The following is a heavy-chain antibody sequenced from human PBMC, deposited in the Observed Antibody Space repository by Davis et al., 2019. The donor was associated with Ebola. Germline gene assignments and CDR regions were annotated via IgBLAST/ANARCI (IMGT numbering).Heavy chain of an antibody. Sequence: SVKVSCKAAGGTLRTHGMSWVRQAPGQGLEWMGGLIPIFGSPNYAQKFQGRITIIADESTSTAYVELSSLKSEDTAVYYCARAWFGESYGIEFDYWGQGTLVTVSS. V-gene: IGHV1-69*13. D-gene: IGHD3-10*01. J-gene: IGHJ4*02. CDR3: ARAWFGESYGIEFDY. CDR2: LIPIFGSP. CDR1: GGTLRTHG.